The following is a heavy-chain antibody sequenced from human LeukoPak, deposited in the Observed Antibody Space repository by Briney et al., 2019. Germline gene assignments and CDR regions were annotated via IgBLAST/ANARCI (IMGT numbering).Heavy chain of an antibody. CDR2: INHSGST. V-gene: IGHV4-34*01. Sequence: PSETLSLTCAVSGGSFTGSFSTYYWSWIRQPPGKGLEWIGEINHSGSTTYNPSLKSRVTISIDTSKNHFSLKLSSVTAADTAMYYCARNGWYSVDYWGQGTQVIASS. CDR1: GGSFTGSFSTYY. CDR3: ARNGWYSVDY. J-gene: IGHJ4*02. D-gene: IGHD6-19*01.